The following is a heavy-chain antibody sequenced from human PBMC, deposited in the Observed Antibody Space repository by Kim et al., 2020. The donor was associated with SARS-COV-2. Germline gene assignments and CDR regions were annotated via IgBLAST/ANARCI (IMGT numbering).Heavy chain of an antibody. Sequence: ASVKVSCKASGYTFTGYYMHWVRQAPGQGLEWMGWINPNSGGTNYAQKFQGRVTMTRDTSISTAYMELSRLRSDDTAVYYCARLGYSYGYYYYYGMDVWGQGTTVTVSS. CDR3: ARLGYSYGYYYYYGMDV. CDR2: INPNSGGT. J-gene: IGHJ6*02. D-gene: IGHD5-18*01. CDR1: GYTFTGYY. V-gene: IGHV1-2*02.